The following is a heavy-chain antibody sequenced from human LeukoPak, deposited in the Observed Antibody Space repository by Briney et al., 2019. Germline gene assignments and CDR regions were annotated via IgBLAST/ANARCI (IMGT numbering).Heavy chain of an antibody. CDR3: ARERYSYGRTPYFDY. D-gene: IGHD5-18*01. CDR1: GGSISSSSYY. J-gene: IGHJ4*02. CDR2: IYYSGST. Sequence: SETLSLTCTVSGGSISSSSYYWGWIRQPPGKGLEWIGSIYYSGSTYYNPSLKSRVTISVDTSKNQFSLKLSSVTAADTAVYYCARERYSYGRTPYFDYWGQGTLVTVSS. V-gene: IGHV4-39*07.